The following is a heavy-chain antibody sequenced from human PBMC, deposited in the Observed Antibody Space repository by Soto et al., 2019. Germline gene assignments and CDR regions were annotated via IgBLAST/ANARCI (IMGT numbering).Heavy chain of an antibody. D-gene: IGHD6-19*01. CDR1: GFTFSSYA. CDR2: ISYDGSNK. CDR3: ARLPYPRAVAVPIDP. Sequence: GGSLRLSCAASGFTFSSYAMHWVRQAPGKGLEWVAVISYDGSNKYYADSVKGRFTISRDNSKNTLYLQMNSLRAEDTAVYYCARLPYPRAVAVPIDPWGQGTLVTVSS. V-gene: IGHV3-30-3*01. J-gene: IGHJ5*02.